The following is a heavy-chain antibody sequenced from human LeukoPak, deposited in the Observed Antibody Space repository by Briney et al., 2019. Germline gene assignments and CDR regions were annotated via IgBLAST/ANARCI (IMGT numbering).Heavy chain of an antibody. CDR2: IIPILGIA. Sequence: ASVKVSCKASGGTFSSYAISWVRQAPGQGLEWMGRIIPILGIANYAQKFQGRVTITADKSTSTAYMELSSLRSEDTAVYYCERVGWYGVRVDYWGQGTLVTVSS. CDR3: ERVGWYGVRVDY. J-gene: IGHJ4*02. D-gene: IGHD6-19*01. V-gene: IGHV1-69*04. CDR1: GGTFSSYA.